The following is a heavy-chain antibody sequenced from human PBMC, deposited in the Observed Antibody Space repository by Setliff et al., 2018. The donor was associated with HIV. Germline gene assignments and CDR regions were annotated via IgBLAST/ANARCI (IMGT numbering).Heavy chain of an antibody. CDR2: IIPILGIA. J-gene: IGHJ5*02. D-gene: IGHD3-10*01. V-gene: IGHV1-69*10. Sequence: SVKFPCKASGGSFSSYAISWVLQAPGQGLEWMGGIIPILGIANYAQRFQGRVTITADKSTSTAYMELSSLRSEDTAVYYCARQNRYYYGSVSVHNWFDPWGQGTLVTVSS. CDR1: GGSFSSYA. CDR3: ARQNRYYYGSVSVHNWFDP.